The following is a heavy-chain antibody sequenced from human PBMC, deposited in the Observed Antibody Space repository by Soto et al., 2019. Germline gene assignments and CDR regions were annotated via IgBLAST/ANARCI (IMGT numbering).Heavy chain of an antibody. Sequence: QVQLVQAGAEVKKPGSSVKVSCKTSGGTFSSYTISWVRQAPGQGLEWMGRIIPILGIANYAQKIQGRVTITEDKSTSTGYMELSSLRSEDTAVYYCARFRGSYGMDVWGQGTTVTVYS. CDR2: IIPILGIA. D-gene: IGHD3-10*01. CDR3: ARFRGSYGMDV. CDR1: GGTFSSYT. V-gene: IGHV1-69*02. J-gene: IGHJ6*02.